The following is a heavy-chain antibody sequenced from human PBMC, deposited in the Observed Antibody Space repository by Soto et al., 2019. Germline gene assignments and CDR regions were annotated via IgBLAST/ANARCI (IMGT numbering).Heavy chain of an antibody. D-gene: IGHD5-18*01. J-gene: IGHJ6*02. Sequence: SQTLSLTWTVSGGSISSVCYYWSWLRQHPGRGLEWIGYIYFRESTYYNPSLKSRVTISEDTSKNQCSLKLRSVTGGDTAVYYCARAGDTAVVQGEYYYGMDVWGQGTRVTAP. CDR2: IYFREST. CDR1: GGSISSVCYY. V-gene: IGHV4-31*02. CDR3: ARAGDTAVVQGEYYYGMDV.